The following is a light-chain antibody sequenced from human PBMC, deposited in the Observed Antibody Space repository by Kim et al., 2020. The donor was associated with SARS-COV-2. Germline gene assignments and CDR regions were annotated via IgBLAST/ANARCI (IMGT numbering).Light chain of an antibody. V-gene: IGLV1-40*01. Sequence: VPIACTGSISNIGAVYDAHWYQQLPGTAPTLLIYGNSNRPSGVPDRFSGSKSGTSASLAITGLQAEDEADYYCQSYDSSLSGSGVFGTGTKVTVL. CDR3: QSYDSSLSGSGV. CDR1: ISNIGAVYD. CDR2: GNS. J-gene: IGLJ1*01.